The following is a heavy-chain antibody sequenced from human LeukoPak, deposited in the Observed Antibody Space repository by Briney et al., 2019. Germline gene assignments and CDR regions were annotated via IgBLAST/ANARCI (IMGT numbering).Heavy chain of an antibody. CDR3: ARALSITPSYFAY. V-gene: IGHV3-48*04. D-gene: IGHD2/OR15-2a*01. CDR2: ISTTSNTI. J-gene: IGHJ4*02. Sequence: GGSLRLSCAVSGGTFRSCSMNWIRQAPGKGLDWISYISTTSNTISYADSVKGRFTNSRDNAKKSMYLQMSSLRAEDTALYYCARALSITPSYFAYWGLGTLVTVSS. CDR1: GGTFRSCS.